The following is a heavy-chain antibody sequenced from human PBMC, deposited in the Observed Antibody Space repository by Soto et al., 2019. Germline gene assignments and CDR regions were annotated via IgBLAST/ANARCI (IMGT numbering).Heavy chain of an antibody. J-gene: IGHJ3*02. CDR2: VYHSGTT. D-gene: IGHD4-17*01. CDR3: ARDRDDYGGNSPTFDI. CDR1: GGSIRSYY. V-gene: IGHV4-59*01. Sequence: QVQLQESGPGLVKPSETLSLTCTVSGGSIRSYYWSWIRQPPGKGLEWIGYVYHSGTTNYNPSLKSRVTISVDTSKSQFSLKLTSVTAADTAVYYCARDRDDYGGNSPTFDIWGQGTMVTVSS.